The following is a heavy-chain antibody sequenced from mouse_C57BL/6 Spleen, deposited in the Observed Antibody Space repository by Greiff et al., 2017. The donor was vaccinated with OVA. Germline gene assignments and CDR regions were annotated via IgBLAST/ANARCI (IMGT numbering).Heavy chain of an antibody. V-gene: IGHV5-9*01. D-gene: IGHD1-1*01. CDR3: ARVTTVVRYFDY. CDR2: ISGGGGNT. J-gene: IGHJ2*01. CDR1: GFTFSSYT. Sequence: EVMLVESGGGLVKPGGSLKLSCAASGFTFSSYTMSWVSQTPETRLEWVATISGGGGNTYYPDSVKGRFTISRDNAKNTLYMQMSSLRSEDTALYYCARVTTVVRYFDYWGQGTTLTVSS.